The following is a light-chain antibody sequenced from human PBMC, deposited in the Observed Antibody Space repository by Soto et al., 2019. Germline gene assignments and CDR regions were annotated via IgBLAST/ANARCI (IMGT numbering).Light chain of an antibody. CDR2: WAS. Sequence: DIVMTQSPDSLAVSLGERATINCKSSQSVLYSSNNKNYLAWYQQKPGQPPKLLIYWASTRESGVPDRFSGSRSGTDFTLTISILQAEDVAVYYCQQYYSTPWTFGQGTKVEIK. CDR3: QQYYSTPWT. CDR1: QSVLYSSNNKNY. J-gene: IGKJ1*01. V-gene: IGKV4-1*01.